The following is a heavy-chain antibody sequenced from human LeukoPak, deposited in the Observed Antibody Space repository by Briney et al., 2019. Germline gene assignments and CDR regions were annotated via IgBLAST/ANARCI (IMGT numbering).Heavy chain of an antibody. J-gene: IGHJ5*01. CDR2: IKQDGSEK. V-gene: IGHV3-7*01. D-gene: IGHD2-2*01. CDR1: GFTFSSYW. Sequence: PGGTLRLSCAASGFTFSSYWMSWVRQAPGKGLEWVANIKQDGSEKYYVDSLKGRFTISKDNAKNSLYLQMNSLRAEDTAVYYCARFSWASKVFNSWGQGTLVTVSS. CDR3: ARFSWASKVFNS.